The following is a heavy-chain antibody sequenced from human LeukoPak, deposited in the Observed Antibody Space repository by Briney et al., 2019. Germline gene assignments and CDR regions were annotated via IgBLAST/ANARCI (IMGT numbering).Heavy chain of an antibody. V-gene: IGHV4-59*08. CDR2: ISYSGKT. CDR3: AKHTTYGDYNPNDY. Sequence: SETLSLTCTVSGGSISSYYWSWIRQPPGKELEWIGYISYSGKTDSNPSLKSRVTISVDTSRNQFSLKLSSVTAADTAVYYCAKHTTYGDYNPNDYWGRGTLVTVSS. CDR1: GGSISSYY. J-gene: IGHJ4*02. D-gene: IGHD4-17*01.